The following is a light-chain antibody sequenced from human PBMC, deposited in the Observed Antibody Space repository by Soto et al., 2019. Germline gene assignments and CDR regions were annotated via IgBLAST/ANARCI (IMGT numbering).Light chain of an antibody. CDR1: SSDVGGYNY. Sequence: QSVLTQPRSVSGSPGQSVTISCTGTSSDVGGYNYVSWYQQHPGKAPKLMISDVSKRPSGVPDRFSGSKSGNTASLTISGLQAEDEADYYCCSYAGSYTWVFGGGTQLTV. CDR3: CSYAGSYTWV. CDR2: DVS. V-gene: IGLV2-11*01. J-gene: IGLJ3*02.